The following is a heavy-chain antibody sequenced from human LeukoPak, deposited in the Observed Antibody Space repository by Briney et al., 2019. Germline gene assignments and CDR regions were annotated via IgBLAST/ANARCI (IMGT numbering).Heavy chain of an antibody. V-gene: IGHV4-31*03. CDR2: IYYSGST. J-gene: IGHJ3*02. CDR3: ARVCYYDSSGYLYVFDI. D-gene: IGHD3-22*01. Sequence: SETLSLTCTVSGGSVSSGSYYWNWIRQTPGKGLEWIGYIYYSGSTYYNPSLKSRVTISVDTSNNQFSLKLSSVTAADAAVYYCARVCYYDSSGYLYVFDIWGKGKMVTVSS. CDR1: GGSVSSGSYY.